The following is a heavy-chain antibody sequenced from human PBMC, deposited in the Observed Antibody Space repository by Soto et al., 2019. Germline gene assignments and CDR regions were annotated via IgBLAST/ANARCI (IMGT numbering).Heavy chain of an antibody. CDR2: MYHSGST. J-gene: IGHJ4*02. CDR3: ARGGDVQWLSPIDY. Sequence: PSVTLSLTCAVSGGSISSGGYSWSWIRQPPGKGLEWIGYMYHSGSTYYNPSLKSRVTISVDRSKNQFSLKLSSVTAADTAVYYCARGGDVQWLSPIDYWGQGTLVTVSS. CDR1: GGSISSGGYS. V-gene: IGHV4-30-2*01. D-gene: IGHD6-19*01.